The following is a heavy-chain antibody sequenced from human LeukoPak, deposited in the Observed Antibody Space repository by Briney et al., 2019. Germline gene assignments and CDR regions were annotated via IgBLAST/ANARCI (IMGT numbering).Heavy chain of an antibody. CDR2: ISGSGGST. J-gene: IGHJ5*02. CDR1: GFTFSGYA. CDR3: AKDGRYCSSTSCYAGHGWFDP. Sequence: GGSLRLSCAASGFTFSGYAMSWVRQAPGKGLEWVSAISGSGGSTYYADSVKGRFTISRDNSKNTLYLQMNSLRAEDTAVYYCAKDGRYCSSTSCYAGHGWFDPWGQGTLVTVSS. V-gene: IGHV3-23*01. D-gene: IGHD2-2*01.